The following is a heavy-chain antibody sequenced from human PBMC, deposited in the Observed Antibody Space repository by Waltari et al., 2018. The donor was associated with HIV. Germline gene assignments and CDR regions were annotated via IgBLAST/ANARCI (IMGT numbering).Heavy chain of an antibody. V-gene: IGHV4-39*01. CDR1: GGSISSSSYY. Sequence: QLQLQESGPGLVKPSETLSLTCTVSGGSISSSSYYWGWIRQPPGKGLEWIGSIYYNGTTYYNPSLKSRVTISVDTSKNQFSLKLSSVTAADTAVYYCARQQYCSGGSCPYNWFDPWGQGTLVTVSS. D-gene: IGHD2-15*01. CDR3: ARQQYCSGGSCPYNWFDP. J-gene: IGHJ5*02. CDR2: IYYNGTT.